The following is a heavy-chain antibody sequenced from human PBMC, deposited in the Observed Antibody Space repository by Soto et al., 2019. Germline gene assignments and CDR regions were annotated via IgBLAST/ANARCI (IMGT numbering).Heavy chain of an antibody. Sequence: VASVKVSCKASGYTFTSYGINWVRQATGQRLEWMGWVNPNSDNTGYAQKFQGRVTMTRNTSISTAYMELSSLRSEDTAVYYCARGGGWDDFDYWGQGTLVTVSS. CDR3: ARGGGWDDFDY. D-gene: IGHD6-19*01. CDR2: VNPNSDNT. V-gene: IGHV1-8*01. CDR1: GYTFTSYG. J-gene: IGHJ4*02.